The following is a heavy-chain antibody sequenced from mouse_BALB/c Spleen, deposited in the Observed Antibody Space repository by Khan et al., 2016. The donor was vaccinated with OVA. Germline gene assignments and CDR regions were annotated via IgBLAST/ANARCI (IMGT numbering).Heavy chain of an antibody. V-gene: IGHV1S81*02. CDR3: TRSGCAAFAY. Sequence: VQLQQSGAELVKPGASVKLSCKASGYTFTSYYIYWVKQRPGQGLEWIGGINPSNGDTYFTEKFESKATLTVDKSSSTAFMQVSRLTSEDSAVYDRTRSGCAAFAYWGQGTLVTVSA. CDR1: GYTFTSYY. CDR2: INPSNGDT. D-gene: IGHD3-1*01. J-gene: IGHJ3*01.